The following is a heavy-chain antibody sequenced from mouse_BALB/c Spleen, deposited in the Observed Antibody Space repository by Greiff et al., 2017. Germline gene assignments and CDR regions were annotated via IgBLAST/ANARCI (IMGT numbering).Heavy chain of an antibody. CDR3: ARGLPSSNFDY. CDR1: GYTFTSYT. V-gene: IGHV1-4*01. CDR2: INPSSGYT. J-gene: IGHJ2*01. D-gene: IGHD1-1*01. Sequence: QVQLKESGADLARPGASVKMSCKASGYTFTSYTMHWVKQRPGQGLEWIGYINPSSGYTNYNQKFKDKATLTADKSSSTVYMPLSSLTSEDSAVYYCARGLPSSNFDYWGQGTTLTVSS.